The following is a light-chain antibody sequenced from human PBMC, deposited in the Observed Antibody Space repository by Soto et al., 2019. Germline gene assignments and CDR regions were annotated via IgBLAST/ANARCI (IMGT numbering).Light chain of an antibody. CDR2: EDT. CDR1: SSDVGSYNT. CDR3: CSSAGDTLVV. J-gene: IGLJ2*01. V-gene: IGLV2-23*01. Sequence: QSALTQPASVSGSPGQSITISCTGTSSDVGSYNTVSWYQQHPAKAPKLMIFEDTERPSGVSHRFSASKSGNTAYLSISGLQAEDEAYYYCCSSAGDTLVVFGGGTKLTVL.